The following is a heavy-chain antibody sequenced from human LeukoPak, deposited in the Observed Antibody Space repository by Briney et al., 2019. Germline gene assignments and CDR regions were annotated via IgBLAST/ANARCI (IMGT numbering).Heavy chain of an antibody. CDR2: INPNSGGT. Sequence: GASVKVSCKASGYTFTGYYMHWVRQAPGQGLEWMGWINPNSGGTNYAQKFQGRVTMTRDTSISTAYMELSRLRSDDTAVYYCARGMERGFVRFGELLLSHNLAYLFDYWGQGTLVTVSS. CDR3: ARGMERGFVRFGELLLSHNLAYLFDY. V-gene: IGHV1-2*02. J-gene: IGHJ4*02. CDR1: GYTFTGYY. D-gene: IGHD3-10*01.